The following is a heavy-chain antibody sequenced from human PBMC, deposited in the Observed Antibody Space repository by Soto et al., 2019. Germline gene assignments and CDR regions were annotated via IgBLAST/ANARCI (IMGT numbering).Heavy chain of an antibody. Sequence: QVQMEQSGVEVKRPGASVKVSCKTSGYSFNEYGISWMRQAPGQGLEWMAWISIYNDNRRVAQKFQGRVTMTTETFKTTAHMELTSLRSDDTAVYYCARGLSYFQFWGQGTLVFVSS. D-gene: IGHD3-10*01. J-gene: IGHJ1*01. CDR2: ISIYNDNR. CDR1: GYSFNEYG. V-gene: IGHV1-18*04. CDR3: ARGLSYFQF.